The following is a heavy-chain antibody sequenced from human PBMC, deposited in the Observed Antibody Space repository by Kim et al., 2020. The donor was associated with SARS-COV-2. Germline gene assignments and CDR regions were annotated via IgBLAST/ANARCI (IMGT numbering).Heavy chain of an antibody. Sequence: GGSLRLSCAASGFTFSDHYMDWVRQAPGKGLEWVARIRNKGNSYSTEYAASVKGRFTISRDDSQNSLYLQMNSLKTEDTAVYYCVRAPGSGSWFDPWGQGTLVTVSS. CDR3: VRAPGSGSWFDP. J-gene: IGHJ5*02. D-gene: IGHD1-26*01. V-gene: IGHV3-72*01. CDR2: IRNKGNSYST. CDR1: GFTFSDHY.